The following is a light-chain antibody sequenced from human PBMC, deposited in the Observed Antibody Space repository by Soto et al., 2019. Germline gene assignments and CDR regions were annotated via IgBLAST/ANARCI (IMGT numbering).Light chain of an antibody. Sequence: DIVVTQSPGTLSLSPGERATLSCRASQSVSTTFLAWYQQKPGQAPSLRSYGASSRATVIPDKFSGSGSGTDFTLTISILEPEDVSVYYCQQYDSSPLTFGGGTKVEIK. V-gene: IGKV3-20*01. CDR3: QQYDSSPLT. CDR2: GAS. CDR1: QSVSTTF. J-gene: IGKJ4*01.